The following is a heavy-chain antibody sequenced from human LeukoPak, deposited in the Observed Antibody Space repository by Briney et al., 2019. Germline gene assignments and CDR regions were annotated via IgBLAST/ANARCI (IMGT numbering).Heavy chain of an antibody. CDR2: INPNSGGT. CDR1: GYTFTGYY. CDR3: ARDLLGVVTSYYFDY. D-gene: IGHD3-3*01. J-gene: IGHJ4*02. Sequence: ASVKVSCKASGYTFTGYYMHWVRQAPGQGLEWMGWINPNSGGTNYPQKFQGRVTMTRDTSISTAYMELSRLRSDDTAVYYCARDLLGVVTSYYFDYWGQGTLVTVSS. V-gene: IGHV1-2*02.